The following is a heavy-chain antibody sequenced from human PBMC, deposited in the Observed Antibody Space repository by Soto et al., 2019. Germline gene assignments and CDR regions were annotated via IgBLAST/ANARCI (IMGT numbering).Heavy chain of an antibody. CDR2: ISGDGSST. CDR3: AREFCSSGVCSRAFDI. D-gene: IGHD2-15*01. J-gene: IGHJ3*02. Sequence: EVQLVESGGGLVQPGGSLRLSCAASGFTFSTSWMHWVRQVPGKGLVWVSRISGDGSSTRYADSVTGRFTVSRDNDRNTLYLQMNSLRVEDTAVYHCAREFCSSGVCSRAFDIWGQGTMVTVSS. V-gene: IGHV3-74*01. CDR1: GFTFSTSW.